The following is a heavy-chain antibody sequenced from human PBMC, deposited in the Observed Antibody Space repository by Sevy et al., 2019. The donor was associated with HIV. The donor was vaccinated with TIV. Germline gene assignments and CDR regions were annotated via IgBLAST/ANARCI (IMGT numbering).Heavy chain of an antibody. CDR1: DFPFTNAW. D-gene: IGHD5-12*01. J-gene: IGHJ4*02. Sequence: GGSLRLSCAASDFPFTNAWMNWVRQAPGKGLEWVGRIRSKANSYATAYAASVKGRFTISRDDSKNTAYLQMNSLKTEDTAVYYCMIVDTLNHFGFDYWGQGTLVTVSS. CDR3: MIVDTLNHFGFDY. CDR2: IRSKANSYAT. V-gene: IGHV3-73*01.